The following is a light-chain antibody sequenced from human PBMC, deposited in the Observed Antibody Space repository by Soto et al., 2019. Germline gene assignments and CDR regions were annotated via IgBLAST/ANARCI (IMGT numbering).Light chain of an antibody. J-gene: IGKJ3*01. V-gene: IGKV3-20*01. Sequence: EIVLTQSPGTLSLSPGGRATLSCRASQSVSSSYLAWYQQKPGQAPRLLIYGASSRATGIPDRFSGSGSGTDFTLTIRRLEPEDFAVYYCQQYGSSLFTFGPGTKVDIK. CDR3: QQYGSSLFT. CDR2: GAS. CDR1: QSVSSSY.